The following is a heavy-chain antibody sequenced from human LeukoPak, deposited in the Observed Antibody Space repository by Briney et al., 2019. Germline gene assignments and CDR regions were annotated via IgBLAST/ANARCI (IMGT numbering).Heavy chain of an antibody. D-gene: IGHD6-13*01. CDR1: GFPFSNYG. J-gene: IGHJ4*02. Sequence: RSGGSLRLSCAASGFPFSNYGMNWVRQAPGKGLEWVAVISYDGSNKYYADSVKGRFTISRDNSKNTLYLQMNSLRVEDTAVYYCAGVWSPPYTSIWPYYFDYWGQGTLVTVSS. V-gene: IGHV3-30*03. CDR2: ISYDGSNK. CDR3: AGVWSPPYTSIWPYYFDY.